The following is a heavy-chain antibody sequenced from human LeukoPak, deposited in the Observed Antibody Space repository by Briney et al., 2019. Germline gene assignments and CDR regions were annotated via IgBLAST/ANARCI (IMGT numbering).Heavy chain of an antibody. CDR3: ARARGRGRHCSSTSCYDYYDMDV. D-gene: IGHD2-2*01. CDR2: IIPIFGTA. J-gene: IGHJ6*02. V-gene: IGHV1-69*13. Sequence: SVKVSCTASGGTFSNYAINWVRQAPGQGLKWMGGIIPIFGTADYAQKFQGRVTITADESTSTAYMELSSLRSEDTAVYYCARARGRGRHCSSTSCYDYYDMDVWGQGTAVTVSS. CDR1: GGTFSNYA.